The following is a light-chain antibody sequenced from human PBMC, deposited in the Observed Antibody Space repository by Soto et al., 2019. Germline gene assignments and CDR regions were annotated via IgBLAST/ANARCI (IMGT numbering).Light chain of an antibody. J-gene: IGLJ1*01. Sequence: QSALTQPASVSGSPGQSITISCTGTSSDVGGYNYVSWYQQHPGKAPKLMIYDVSNRPSGVSNRCSGSKSGNTASLTISGLQAEDEADYYCSSYTSSSTPLCVFGTGTKVTVL. V-gene: IGLV2-14*01. CDR3: SSYTSSSTPLCV. CDR1: SSDVGGYNY. CDR2: DVS.